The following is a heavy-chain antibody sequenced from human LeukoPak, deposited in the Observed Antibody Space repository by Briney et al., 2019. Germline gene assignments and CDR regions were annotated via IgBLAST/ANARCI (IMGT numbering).Heavy chain of an antibody. CDR2: IKQDGSER. J-gene: IGHJ4*02. CDR1: GFTFSDYW. Sequence: GGSLRLSCAASGFTFSDYWMHWVRQAPGRGLEWVASIKQDGSERYYVDSVKGRFTITRDNAKNSLSLQMNGLRVEDTAVYYCVRAIAAAASYWGQGTLVTVSS. CDR3: VRAIAAAASY. V-gene: IGHV3-7*01. D-gene: IGHD6-13*01.